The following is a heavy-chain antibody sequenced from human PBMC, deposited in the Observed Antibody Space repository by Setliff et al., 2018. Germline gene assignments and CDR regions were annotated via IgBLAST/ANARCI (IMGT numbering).Heavy chain of an antibody. V-gene: IGHV3-48*04. CDR2: ISSSSSTI. J-gene: IGHJ2*01. Sequence: LRLSCAASGFTFSSYSINWVRQAPGKGLEWVSYISSSSSTIYYADAVKGRFTISRDNAKNSLYLRMNSLRAEDKAVYYCARVAGRGRYWYFDLWGRGTLVTVSS. CDR3: ARVAGRGRYWYFDL. CDR1: GFTFSSYS.